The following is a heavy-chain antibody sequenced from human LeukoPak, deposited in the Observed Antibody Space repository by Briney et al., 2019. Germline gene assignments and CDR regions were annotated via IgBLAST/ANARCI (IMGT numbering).Heavy chain of an antibody. CDR2: IIPIDGTA. CDR3: AXDPGAPVRAFDI. J-gene: IGHJ3*02. D-gene: IGHD3-10*01. CDR1: RDTFTRCA. Sequence: AASVKVSCKASRDTFTRCAFSWVRQAPGQGLEWMGGIIPIDGTANFAQKFQGRVTITADQSTSTAYMELSSLRSEDTAIYYCAXDPGAPVRAFDIWGQGTLVTVSS. V-gene: IGHV1-69*01.